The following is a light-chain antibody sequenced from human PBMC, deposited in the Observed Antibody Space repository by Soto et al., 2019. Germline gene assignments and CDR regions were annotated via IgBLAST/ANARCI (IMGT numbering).Light chain of an antibody. CDR2: AAS. Sequence: DIQMTQSTSSLSASVGDRVTITCRASQSISSYLNWYQQKPGKAPKLLIYAASSLQGGVPSRFSGSGSGTDFTLTISSLQPEDFATYYCQQSYSTPPTFGQGTKVDI. V-gene: IGKV1-39*01. J-gene: IGKJ1*01. CDR1: QSISSY. CDR3: QQSYSTPPT.